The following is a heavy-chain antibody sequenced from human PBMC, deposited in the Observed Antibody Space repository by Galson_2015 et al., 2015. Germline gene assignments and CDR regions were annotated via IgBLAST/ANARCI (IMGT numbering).Heavy chain of an antibody. J-gene: IGHJ6*03. CDR1: GFTVSSNY. Sequence: LRLSCAASGFTVSSNYMNWVRQAPGKGLEWVSVIYTSGTTYYADSVKGRFTISRDNAKNSLYLQMNSLRAEDTAVYYCARQTGYYYYYMDVWGKGTTVTVSS. CDR2: IYTSGTT. CDR3: ARQTGYYYYYMDV. V-gene: IGHV3-53*01.